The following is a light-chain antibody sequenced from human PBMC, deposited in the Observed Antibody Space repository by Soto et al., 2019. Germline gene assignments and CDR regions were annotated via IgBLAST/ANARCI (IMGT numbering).Light chain of an antibody. Sequence: QSVLTQPASVSGSPGQSITISCTGTSSDVGGYNYDSWYQQHPGKAPKLMIYDVTYRPSGVSNRFSGSKSGTTASLTLSGLQAEDEADYYCSSFTSSSTFVFGTGTKVTVL. V-gene: IGLV2-14*01. CDR1: SSDVGGYNY. J-gene: IGLJ1*01. CDR2: DVT. CDR3: SSFTSSSTFV.